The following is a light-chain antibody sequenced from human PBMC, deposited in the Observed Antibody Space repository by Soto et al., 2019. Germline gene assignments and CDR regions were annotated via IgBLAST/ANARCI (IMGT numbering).Light chain of an antibody. CDR1: QGISSY. V-gene: IGKV1-9*01. CDR3: QQLNSYRLN. J-gene: IGKJ4*01. Sequence: DIQLTQSPTFLSASVGDRVTITCRASQGISSYFALYQQKPGKAPKLLIYAVSNLQSGVPSRFSGSASGTEFTLTISCMQPEDFATYYCQQLNSYRLNFGGGTKVELK. CDR2: AVS.